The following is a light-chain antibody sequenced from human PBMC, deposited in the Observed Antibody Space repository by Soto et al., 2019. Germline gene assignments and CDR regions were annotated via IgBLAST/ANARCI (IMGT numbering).Light chain of an antibody. CDR1: KLGNKF. CDR2: RDT. Sequence: SYELTQPPSVSVSPGQTAIITCSGQKLGNKFASWYQQKPGQSPVLVVYRDTMRPSGIPERFSGSNSGDTATLTVSGTQAMDEADYYCQAWDGSTGVVIGGGTKVTVL. CDR3: QAWDGSTGVV. J-gene: IGLJ2*01. V-gene: IGLV3-1*01.